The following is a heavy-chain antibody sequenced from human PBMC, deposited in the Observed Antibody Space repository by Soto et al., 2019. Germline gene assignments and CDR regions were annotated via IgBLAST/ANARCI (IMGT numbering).Heavy chain of an antibody. V-gene: IGHV1-69*12. D-gene: IGHD2-15*01. Sequence: QGQLVQAGAEVKKPGSSVKVSCKASGGTFRSCAISWVRQAPGQGLEWMGRIIPIFDTANYAQKFQGRVTITADESTSTAYMELSSLRSEDTAVYYCARHDCISSSCYYYYYFGMDVWGQGTTVTVSS. CDR3: ARHDCISSSCYYYYYFGMDV. CDR1: GGTFRSCA. CDR2: IIPIFDTA. J-gene: IGHJ6*02.